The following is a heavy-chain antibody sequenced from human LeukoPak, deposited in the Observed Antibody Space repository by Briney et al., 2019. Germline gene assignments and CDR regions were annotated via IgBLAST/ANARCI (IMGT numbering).Heavy chain of an antibody. Sequence: SETLSLTCTVSGDSINSRSYYWDWIRQPPGKGLEWIGNLYYGGNTHYNPSLKSRVTRSADTSNNQFSLNLSSVTATDTAVYYCARLTRPGYGGSENAFDIWGQGTMVTVSS. CDR2: LYYGGNT. D-gene: IGHD5-12*01. CDR3: ARLTRPGYGGSENAFDI. V-gene: IGHV4-39*01. CDR1: GDSINSRSYY. J-gene: IGHJ3*02.